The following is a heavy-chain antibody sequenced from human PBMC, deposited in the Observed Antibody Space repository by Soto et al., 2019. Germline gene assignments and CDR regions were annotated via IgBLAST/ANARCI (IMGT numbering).Heavy chain of an antibody. CDR1: GGSISGYY. J-gene: IGHJ4*02. V-gene: IGHV4-59*01. CDR3: ARITESHFSYYDSTSYYYLFDY. Sequence: PSETLSLTCTVSGGSISGYYWSWIRQFPGKGLEWIGYIHFSGSTDYNPSLKSRVTISVDTSKDQFSLKLTSVTAADTAVYYCARITESHFSYYDSTSYYYLFDYWGQGTLVTVS. CDR2: IHFSGST. D-gene: IGHD3-22*01.